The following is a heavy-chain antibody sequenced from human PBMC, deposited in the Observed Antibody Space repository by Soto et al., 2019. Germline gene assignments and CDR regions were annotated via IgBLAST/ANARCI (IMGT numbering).Heavy chain of an antibody. J-gene: IGHJ5*02. CDR2: IYASGST. Sequence: PSETLSLTCNVSDDSLSTYYWSWIRQPAGKGLEWIGRIYASGSTNYNPSLKGRATMSVDTSKKQFSLKMISVAAADTAVYYCARSAIPRGGWFRPWGQGVLVTVSS. V-gene: IGHV4-4*07. D-gene: IGHD2-21*01. CDR1: DDSLSTYY. CDR3: ARSAIPRGGWFRP.